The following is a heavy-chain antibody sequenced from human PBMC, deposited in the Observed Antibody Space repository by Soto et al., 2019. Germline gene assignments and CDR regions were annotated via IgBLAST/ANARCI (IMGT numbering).Heavy chain of an antibody. CDR1: GFTFSNYW. CDR2: IDHDGPT. V-gene: IGHV3-74*01. CDR3: VRDSHGDY. Sequence: EVQLVESGGGLVQPGGSLRLSCAGSGFTFSNYWMHWVRQAPGKGLEWVSRIDHDGPTDYADSVRGRFTISRDNAENTLYLQMNRLRPEDTAVYYCVRDSHGDYWGQGTLVTVSP. J-gene: IGHJ4*02.